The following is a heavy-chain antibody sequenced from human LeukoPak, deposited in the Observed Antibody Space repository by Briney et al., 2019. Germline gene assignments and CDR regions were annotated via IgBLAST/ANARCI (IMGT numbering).Heavy chain of an antibody. Sequence: GASVKVSCEASGYTFTSYGISWVRQAPGQGLEWMGWISAYNGNTNYAQKLQGKVTMTTDTSTSTAYMELRSLRSDDTAVYYCATYCSSTSCYSPYYYYGMDVWGQGTTVTVSS. CDR2: ISAYNGNT. V-gene: IGHV1-18*01. D-gene: IGHD2-2*01. CDR1: GYTFTSYG. CDR3: ATYCSSTSCYSPYYYYGMDV. J-gene: IGHJ6*02.